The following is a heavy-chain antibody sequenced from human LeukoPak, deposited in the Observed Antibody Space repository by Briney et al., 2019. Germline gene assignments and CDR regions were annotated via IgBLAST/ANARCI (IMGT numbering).Heavy chain of an antibody. V-gene: IGHV4-30-2*01. CDR1: GGSISSGGYS. CDR3: ARDSRLQTPYFDY. Sequence: PSETLSLTCAVSGGSISSGGYSWSWIRQPPGKGLEWIGYIYHSGSTYYNPSLKSRVTISVDRSKNQFSLKLSSVTAADTAVYYCARDSRLQTPYFDYWGQGTLVTVSS. CDR2: IYHSGST. D-gene: IGHD4-11*01. J-gene: IGHJ4*02.